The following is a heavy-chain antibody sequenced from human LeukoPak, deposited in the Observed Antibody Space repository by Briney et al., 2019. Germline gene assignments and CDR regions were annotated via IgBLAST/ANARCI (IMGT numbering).Heavy chain of an antibody. CDR1: GFTFNIYE. V-gene: IGHV3-48*03. J-gene: IGHJ4*02. Sequence: GGSLRLSCAASGFTFNIYEMNWVRQAPGQGLEWVSYISSGGSTIYYADSVKGRFTISRDNAKNSLYLQMNNLIADDTAVYYCARGLPSSGWPDYWGQGTLVGVSS. CDR3: ARGLPSSGWPDY. CDR2: ISSGGSTI. D-gene: IGHD6-19*01.